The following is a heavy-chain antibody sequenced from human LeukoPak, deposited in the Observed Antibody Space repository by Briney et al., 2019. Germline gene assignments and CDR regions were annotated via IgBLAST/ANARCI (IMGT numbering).Heavy chain of an antibody. CDR3: ARDCSGGSCSSAIGVFDS. J-gene: IGHJ5*01. CDR2: INTRSTTV. D-gene: IGHD2-15*01. V-gene: IGHV3-48*03. CDR1: GFSFNNYE. Sequence: TGGSLRLSCSASGFSFNNYEMNWVRQAPGKGLEWVSYINTRSTTVQYADSVKGRFTISRDNDKNSVYLEMNSLRAEDTALYYCARDCSGGSCSSAIGVFDSWGQGTLVTVSS.